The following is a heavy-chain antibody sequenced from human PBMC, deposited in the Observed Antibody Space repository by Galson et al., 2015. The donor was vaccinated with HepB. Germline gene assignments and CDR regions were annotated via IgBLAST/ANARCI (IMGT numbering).Heavy chain of an antibody. Sequence: QSGAEVKKPGESLRISCKGSGYSFTSYWISWVRQMPGKGLEWMGRIDPSDSYTNYSPSFQGHVTISADKSISTAYLQWSSLKASDTAMYYCARRIVVVPAAMSDNWFDPWGQGTLVTVSS. J-gene: IGHJ5*02. CDR2: IDPSDSYT. V-gene: IGHV5-10-1*01. CDR1: GYSFTSYW. CDR3: ARRIVVVPAAMSDNWFDP. D-gene: IGHD2-2*01.